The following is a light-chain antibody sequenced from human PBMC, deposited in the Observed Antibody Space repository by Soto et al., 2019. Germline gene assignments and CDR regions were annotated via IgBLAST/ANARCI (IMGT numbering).Light chain of an antibody. Sequence: DIVMTQSPDSLAVSLGERATINCKSSQSILYRSNSRNYLAWYQKKPGQPPKLLIYLASTRESGVPARLSDRAAGTDVTVTISCLQAGDVSIFCFRADYRTPLTFSGGNNVDIK. J-gene: IGKJ4*02. V-gene: IGKV4-1*01. CDR3: RADYRTPLT. CDR2: LAS. CDR1: QSILYRSNSRNY.